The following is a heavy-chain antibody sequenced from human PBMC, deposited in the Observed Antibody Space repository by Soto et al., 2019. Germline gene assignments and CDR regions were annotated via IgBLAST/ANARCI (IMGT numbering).Heavy chain of an antibody. Sequence: LRLSCAASGFTFSSYSMNWVRQAPGKGLEWVSSISSSSSYIYYADSVKGRFTISRDNAKNSLYLQMNSLRAEDTAVSYCARPRYKASSSSSPFGIWGQGTMVTVSS. V-gene: IGHV3-21*01. D-gene: IGHD6-6*01. CDR3: ARPRYKASSSSSPFGI. CDR1: GFTFSSYS. CDR2: ISSSSSYI. J-gene: IGHJ3*02.